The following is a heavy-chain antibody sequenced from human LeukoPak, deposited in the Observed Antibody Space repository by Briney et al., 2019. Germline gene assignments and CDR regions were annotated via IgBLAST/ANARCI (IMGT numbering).Heavy chain of an antibody. D-gene: IGHD2-8*02. CDR3: TRENWCLDY. CDR2: ISSSSSYI. CDR1: GFTFSSYS. V-gene: IGHV3-21*01. J-gene: IGHJ4*02. Sequence: GGSLRLSCAASGFTFSSYSMNWVRQAPGKGLEWVSSISSSSSYIYYADSVKGRLTISRDNAKNSLYLQMNSLRVEDAAVYYCTRENWCLDYWGQGNLVTVSS.